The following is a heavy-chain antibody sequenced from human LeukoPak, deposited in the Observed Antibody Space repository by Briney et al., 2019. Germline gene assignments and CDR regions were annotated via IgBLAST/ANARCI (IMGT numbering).Heavy chain of an antibody. V-gene: IGHV1-18*01. J-gene: IGHJ4*02. D-gene: IGHD1-26*01. CDR2: ISAYNGNT. CDR1: GGTFSSYA. Sequence: VASVKVSCKASGGTFSSYAISWVRQAPGQGLEWMGWISAYNGNTKYAQKVQGRVTMTTDTSTSTAYMELRSLRSDDTAVYYCARGLGGSGSYFLTFDYWGQGTLVTVSS. CDR3: ARGLGGSGSYFLTFDY.